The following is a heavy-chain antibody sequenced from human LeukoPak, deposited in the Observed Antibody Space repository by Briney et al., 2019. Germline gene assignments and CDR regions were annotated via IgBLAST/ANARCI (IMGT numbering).Heavy chain of an antibody. CDR2: INHSGST. CDR3: ARGSGFWRGFDY. J-gene: IGHJ4*02. V-gene: IGHV4-34*01. CDR1: GGSFSGYY. D-gene: IGHD3-3*01. Sequence: SETLSLTCAVYGGSFSGYYWSWIRQPPGKGLEWSGEINHSGSTNYNPSLKSRVTISVDTSKNQFSLKLSSVTAADTAVYYCARGSGFWRGFDYWGQGTLVTVSS.